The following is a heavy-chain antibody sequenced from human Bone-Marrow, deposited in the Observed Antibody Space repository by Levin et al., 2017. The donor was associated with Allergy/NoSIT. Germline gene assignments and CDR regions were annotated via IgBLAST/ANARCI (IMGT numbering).Heavy chain of an antibody. V-gene: IGHV3-53*01. CDR3: AGSSWND. J-gene: IGHJ4*02. CDR2: IYRDENT. Sequence: GGSLRLSCAASGFTVSSRYMSWVRQAPGKGLEWVSVIYRDENTRYADSVKGRFTISRDNSKNTGDLQMNSLRAEDTAVYYCAGSSWNDWGQGTLVTVSS. CDR1: GFTVSSRY. D-gene: IGHD6-13*01.